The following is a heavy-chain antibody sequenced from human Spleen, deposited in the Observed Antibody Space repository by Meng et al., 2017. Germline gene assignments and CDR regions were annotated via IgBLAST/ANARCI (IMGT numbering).Heavy chain of an antibody. D-gene: IGHD3-16*01. V-gene: IGHV1-2*06. J-gene: IGHJ2*01. CDR1: AYTFAGYY. CDR3: AREGLVGDLRYFDL. Sequence: QVRLVQSGSELKKHGASVKVSCKASAYTFAGYYMHWVRQAPGQGLEWMGRINPNSGGANYAQKFQGRVTMTRDTSISTAYMELSRLRSDDTAVYYCAREGLVGDLRYFDLWGRGTLVTVSS. CDR2: INPNSGGA.